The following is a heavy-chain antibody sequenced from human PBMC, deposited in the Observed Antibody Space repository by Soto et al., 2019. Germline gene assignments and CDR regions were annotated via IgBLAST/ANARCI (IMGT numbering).Heavy chain of an antibody. CDR3: DLGITYYWDY. CDR1: GVTIRAYA. Sequence: EVRLLESGGDLVQPGGSLRLSCVVSGVTIRAYAMSWVRRAPGEGLEWVSAITGSGDHTYHAASVGGRFTISRDDSRNTVYLHMNSLRAEDTAVYYCDLGITYYWDYWGQGALVTVSS. V-gene: IGHV3-23*01. D-gene: IGHD2-8*01. J-gene: IGHJ4*02. CDR2: ITGSGDHT.